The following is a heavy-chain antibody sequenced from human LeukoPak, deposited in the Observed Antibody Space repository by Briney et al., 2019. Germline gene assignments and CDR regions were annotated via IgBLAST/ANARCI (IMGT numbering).Heavy chain of an antibody. V-gene: IGHV3-64*01. CDR3: ATYYYDSGGFHFHH. CDR1: RFTFTNYY. Sequence: SCTASRFTFTNYYVHWVRQAPGKGLEYVSAISSNGGRTYYANSVKGRFTISRDNSRNTLYLQMGSLRAEDMAVYYCATYYYDSGGFHFHHWGQGTLVTVSS. CDR2: ISSNGGRT. D-gene: IGHD3-22*01. J-gene: IGHJ1*01.